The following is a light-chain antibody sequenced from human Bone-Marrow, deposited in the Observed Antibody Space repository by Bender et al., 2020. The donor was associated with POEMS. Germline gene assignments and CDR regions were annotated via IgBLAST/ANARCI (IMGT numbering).Light chain of an antibody. CDR3: YSTDSTVLHIGA. V-gene: IGLV3-10*01. Sequence: SYELTQPPSVSVSPGQTARITCSGDALPKKYAYWYQQKSGQAPVVVIYEDSKRRSGIPERFSGSTSGTVATLTISGARVEDEADYYCYSTDSTVLHIGAFGGGTKLTVL. J-gene: IGLJ3*02. CDR1: ALPKKY. CDR2: EDS.